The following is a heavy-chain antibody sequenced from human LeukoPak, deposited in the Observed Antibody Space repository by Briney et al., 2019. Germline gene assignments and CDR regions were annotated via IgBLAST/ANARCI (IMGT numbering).Heavy chain of an antibody. CDR1: GYTFTGYY. Sequence: ASVTVSCKASGYTFTGYYMHWVRQAPGQGLEWMGWINPNSGGTNYAQKFQGRVTMTRDTSISTAYMELSRLRSDDTAVYYCARGGRYYDSSGYYYPWGQGTLVTVSS. V-gene: IGHV1-2*02. J-gene: IGHJ5*02. CDR2: INPNSGGT. D-gene: IGHD3-22*01. CDR3: ARGGRYYDSSGYYYP.